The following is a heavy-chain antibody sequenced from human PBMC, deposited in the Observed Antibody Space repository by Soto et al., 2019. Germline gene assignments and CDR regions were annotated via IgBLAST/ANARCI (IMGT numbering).Heavy chain of an antibody. CDR3: ARDASPLRYFDWLSIYGMDV. Sequence: PVGSLRHSCAASGLPCGSYSMNWVRQAPGKGLEWVSYISSSSSTIYYADSVKGRFTISRDNAKNSLYLQMNSLRAEDTAVYYCARDASPLRYFDWLSIYGMDVWGQGTTVTVSS. CDR1: GLPCGSYS. J-gene: IGHJ6*02. CDR2: ISSSSSTI. V-gene: IGHV3-48*01. D-gene: IGHD3-9*01.